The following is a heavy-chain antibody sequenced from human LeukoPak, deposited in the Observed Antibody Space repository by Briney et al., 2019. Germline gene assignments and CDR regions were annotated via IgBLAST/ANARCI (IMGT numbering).Heavy chain of an antibody. CDR2: INPNTGDT. Sequence: ASVKVSCKSSGYTFTGYYLHWVRQAPGQGLEWMGWINPNTGDTTYAEKVQGRVTVTRDTSISTAYMELNRLRSDDTAMYFCARGYDFWSAPDAFDIWGQGTMVTVSS. CDR3: ARGYDFWSAPDAFDI. CDR1: GYTFTGYY. V-gene: IGHV1-2*02. D-gene: IGHD3-3*01. J-gene: IGHJ3*02.